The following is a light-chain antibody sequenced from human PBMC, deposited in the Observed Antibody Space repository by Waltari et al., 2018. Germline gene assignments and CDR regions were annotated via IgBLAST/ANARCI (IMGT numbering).Light chain of an antibody. CDR2: AAS. V-gene: IGKV1-NL1*01. CDR1: QDISNS. CDR3: QQYYTNLPT. Sequence: DIQMTQSPSSLSASLRDRVTITCQASQDISNSIAWYQQTPGKAPKFLLYAASRVESGVPSRFSGGGSGTEYTLIIISLQPDDFATYYCQQYYTNLPTFGQGTKVEIK. J-gene: IGKJ1*01.